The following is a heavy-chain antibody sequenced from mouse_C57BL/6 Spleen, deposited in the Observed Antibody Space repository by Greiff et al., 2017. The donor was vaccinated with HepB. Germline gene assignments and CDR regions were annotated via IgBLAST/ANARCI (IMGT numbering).Heavy chain of an antibody. J-gene: IGHJ4*01. Sequence: EVKLQESGAELVRPGASVKLSCTASGFNIKDDYMHWVKQRPEQGLEWIGWIVPENGDTEYASKFQGKATITADTSSNTAYLQLSSLTSEDTAVYYCTLAYGNYAMDYWGQGTSVTVSS. CDR3: TLAYGNYAMDY. V-gene: IGHV14-4*01. CDR2: IVPENGDT. CDR1: GFNIKDDY. D-gene: IGHD2-10*02.